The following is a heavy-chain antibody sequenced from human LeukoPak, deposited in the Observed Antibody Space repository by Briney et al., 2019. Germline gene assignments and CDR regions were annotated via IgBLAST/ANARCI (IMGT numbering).Heavy chain of an antibody. J-gene: IGHJ4*02. CDR1: GYTFTIHD. D-gene: IGHD4-23*01. Sequence: ASVKVSCKASGYTFTIHDINWVRQATGQGLEWMGWMNPNSGNTGYAQKFQGRVTMTRNTSISTAYMELSSLRSEDTAVYYCARHDGNSGGGFGYWGQGTLVTVSS. CDR3: ARHDGNSGGGFGY. CDR2: MNPNSGNT. V-gene: IGHV1-8*01.